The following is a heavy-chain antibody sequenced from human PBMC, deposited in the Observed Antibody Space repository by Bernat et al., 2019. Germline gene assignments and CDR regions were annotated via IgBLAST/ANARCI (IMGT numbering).Heavy chain of an antibody. CDR3: ATDLGYYDILTGYYYYYYGMDV. Sequence: QVQLVESGGGVVQPGRSLRLSCAASGFTFSSYGMHWVRQAPGKGLEWVAVISYDGSNKYYADSVKGRFTISRDNSKNTLYLQMNSLRAEDTAVYYCATDLGYYDILTGYYYYYYGMDVWGQGTTVTVSS. CDR1: GFTFSSYG. J-gene: IGHJ6*02. D-gene: IGHD3-9*01. CDR2: ISYDGSNK. V-gene: IGHV3-30*03.